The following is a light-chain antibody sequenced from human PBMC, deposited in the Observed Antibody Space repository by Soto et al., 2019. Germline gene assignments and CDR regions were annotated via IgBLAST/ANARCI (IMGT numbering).Light chain of an antibody. CDR1: QDISNY. J-gene: IGKJ4*01. Sequence: DVQMTQSPSSLSACLGDRVTITGQASQDISNYLNWYQQKPGKAPKLLIYDASNLETGVPSRFSGSGSGTDFTFTISSLQPEDIATYYCQQYDNLPLTFGGGTKVDIK. V-gene: IGKV1-33*01. CDR3: QQYDNLPLT. CDR2: DAS.